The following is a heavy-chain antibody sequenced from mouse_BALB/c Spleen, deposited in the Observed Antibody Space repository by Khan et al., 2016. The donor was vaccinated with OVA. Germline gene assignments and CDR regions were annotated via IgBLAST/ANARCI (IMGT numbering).Heavy chain of an antibody. CDR2: ISSGGDYT. CDR3: ADHVTGSFAY. V-gene: IGHV5-6*01. J-gene: IGHJ3*01. D-gene: IGHD4-1*01. Sequence: EVEPVESGGDLLKPGGSLKLSCAASGFTFSSYSMSWVRQTPDKRLEWVASISSGGDYTYYPASVKGRFTISRDNAKNTLYLQMSDLKSEDTAMYYCADHVTGSFAYWGQGTLVTVSA. CDR1: GFTFSSYS.